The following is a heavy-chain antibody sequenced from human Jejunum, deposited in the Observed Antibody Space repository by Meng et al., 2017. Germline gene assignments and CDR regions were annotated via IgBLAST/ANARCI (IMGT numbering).Heavy chain of an antibody. J-gene: IGHJ4*02. CDR1: GGSISDYY. V-gene: IGHV4-34*01. CDR3: ARGNEYSNYGADF. D-gene: IGHD4-11*01. CDR2: INDSGST. Sequence: QVKLQQWGAGLLKPSENLSLTCAVYGGSISDYYWTWIRQPPGKGLEWIGEINDSGSTNYNPSLKSRVTLSVDTSKSQFYLRVSSVTAADTAVYYCARGNEYSNYGADFWGQGTLVTVSS.